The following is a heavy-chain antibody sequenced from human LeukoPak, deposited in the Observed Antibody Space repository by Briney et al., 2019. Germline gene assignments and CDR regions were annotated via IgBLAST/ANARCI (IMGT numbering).Heavy chain of an antibody. V-gene: IGHV1-18*01. D-gene: IGHD6-6*01. J-gene: IGHJ5*02. CDR3: ARVSSPANWFEP. CDR2: ISGYNGNT. CDR1: GYTFTSYD. Sequence: ASVKVSCKASGYTFTSYDISWVRQAPGQGPEWMGWISGYNGNTNYAQKFQGRVTVTTDTSTSTAYMELRSLRSDDTAVYYCARVSSPANWFEPWGQGTLVIVSS.